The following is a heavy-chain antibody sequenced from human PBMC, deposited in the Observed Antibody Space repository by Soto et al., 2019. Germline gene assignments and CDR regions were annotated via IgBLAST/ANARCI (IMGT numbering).Heavy chain of an antibody. D-gene: IGHD6-13*01. CDR2: ISGSGGST. V-gene: IGHV3-23*01. CDR1: GLTFSSYA. Sequence: GGSLRLSCAASGLTFSSYAMSWVRQAPGKGLEWVSTISGSGGSTNYADSVKGRFTISRDNSKSTLYLQMNSLRAEDTAVYYCAKEGPYGTSWEWNAFEIWGQGTMVTGSS. J-gene: IGHJ3*02. CDR3: AKEGPYGTSWEWNAFEI.